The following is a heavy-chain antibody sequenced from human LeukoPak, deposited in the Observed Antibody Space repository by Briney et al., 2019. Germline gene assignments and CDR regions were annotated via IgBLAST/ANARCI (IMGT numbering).Heavy chain of an antibody. CDR3: ARGPAAVHP. J-gene: IGHJ5*02. D-gene: IGHD6-13*01. V-gene: IGHV4-34*12. CDR2: VLHTGST. Sequence: SETLSLTCAVHGYSLTNHYWIWIRQPPGKGLEWIAEVLHTGSTNYNPSFKSRVTISVDTSKNQFFLNLTSVTAADTAVYYCARGPAAVHPWGQGILVTVSS. CDR1: GYSLTNHY.